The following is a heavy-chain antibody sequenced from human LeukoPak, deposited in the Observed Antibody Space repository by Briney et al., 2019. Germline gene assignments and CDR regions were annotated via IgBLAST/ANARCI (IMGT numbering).Heavy chain of an antibody. D-gene: IGHD3-10*01. CDR1: GFTFSSYA. CDR3: ARNKPPITMVRGVNWFDP. CDR2: IKQDGSEK. Sequence: GGSLRLSCAASGFTFSSYAMSWVRQAPGKGLEWVANIKQDGSEKYYVDSVKGRFTISRDNAKNSLYLQMNGLRAEDTAVYYCARNKPPITMVRGVNWFDPWGQGTLVTVSS. J-gene: IGHJ5*02. V-gene: IGHV3-7*03.